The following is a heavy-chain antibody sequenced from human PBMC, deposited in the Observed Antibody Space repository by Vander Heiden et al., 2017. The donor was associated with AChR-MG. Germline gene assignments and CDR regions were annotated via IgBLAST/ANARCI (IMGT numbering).Heavy chain of an antibody. CDR3: AREGAVAGTKRFRFDY. J-gene: IGHJ4*02. V-gene: IGHV3-7*01. Sequence: EVQLVVSGGGLVQPGGSLSLSCAASGFTFSRYWMSWVRQAPGKGLEWVANIKQDGSEKYYVDSVKVRFTISRDNAKNSLYLTMNSLRDEDQAVYYCAREGAVAGTKRFRFDYWGQGNLVTVCS. CDR1: GFTFSRYW. CDR2: IKQDGSEK. D-gene: IGHD6-19*01.